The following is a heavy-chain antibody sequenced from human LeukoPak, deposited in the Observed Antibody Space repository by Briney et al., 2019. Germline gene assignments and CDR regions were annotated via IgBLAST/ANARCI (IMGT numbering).Heavy chain of an antibody. CDR1: GFTFSTYS. V-gene: IGHV3-48*01. Sequence: GGSLRLSCAASGFTFSTYSMNWVRQAPGKGPEWLSYITSSSGTIYYADSVKGRFTISRDNAKNSLYLQMNSLRAEDTAVYYCARDYGLRFLEWLLPAYWGQGTLVTVSS. J-gene: IGHJ4*02. D-gene: IGHD3-3*01. CDR2: ITSSSGTI. CDR3: ARDYGLRFLEWLLPAY.